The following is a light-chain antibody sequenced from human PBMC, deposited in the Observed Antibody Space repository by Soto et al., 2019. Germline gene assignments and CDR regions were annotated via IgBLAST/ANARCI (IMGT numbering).Light chain of an antibody. CDR3: LQYGIPMWT. Sequence: EIALTQSPGTLSLSPGERAALSCRASQSVTNNYLAWYQQKPGQAPRLLIYGASIGATGIPDRFSGSGSGTDFTLTISRLEPEDFAVYYCLQYGIPMWTFGQGTKVDSK. V-gene: IGKV3-20*01. J-gene: IGKJ1*01. CDR1: QSVTNNY. CDR2: GAS.